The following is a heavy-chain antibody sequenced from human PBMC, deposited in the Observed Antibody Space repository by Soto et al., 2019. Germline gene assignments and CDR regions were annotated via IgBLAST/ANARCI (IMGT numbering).Heavy chain of an antibody. J-gene: IGHJ4*02. CDR2: ISYDGSNK. V-gene: IGHV3-30*18. Sequence: QVQLVESGGGVVQPGRSLRLSCGASGFTFSSYGMHWVRQAPGNGLEWVAVISYDGSNKYYADSVKGRFTISRDNSKNTLYLQMNSLRAEDTAVYYCAKESGYDNTPYFDYWGQGTLVTVSS. D-gene: IGHD5-12*01. CDR3: AKESGYDNTPYFDY. CDR1: GFTFSSYG.